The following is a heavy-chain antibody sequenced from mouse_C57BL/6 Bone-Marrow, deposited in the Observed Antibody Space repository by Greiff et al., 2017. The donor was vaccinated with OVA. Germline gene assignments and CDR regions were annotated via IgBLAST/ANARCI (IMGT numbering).Heavy chain of an antibody. CDR3: ARWGNTGWEAIDY. CDR2: IYPGGGYT. CDR1: GYTFTNYW. V-gene: IGHV1-63*01. Sequence: VMLVESGAELVRPGTSVKMSCKASGYTFTNYWIGWAKQRPGHGLEWIGDIYPGGGYTNYNEKFKGKATLTADKSSSTAYMQFSSLTSEDSAIYYGARWGNTGWEAIDYWDQGTSVTVTA. J-gene: IGHJ4*01. D-gene: IGHD1-1*01.